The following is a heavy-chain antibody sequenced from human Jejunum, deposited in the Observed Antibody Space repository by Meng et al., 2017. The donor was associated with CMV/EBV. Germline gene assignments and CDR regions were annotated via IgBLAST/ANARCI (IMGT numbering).Heavy chain of an antibody. CDR1: FTFSSYA. V-gene: IGHV3-23*01. CDR3: AKREASTVFGVAFDY. Sequence: FTFSSYAMSWVRQAPGKGLEWVSAISGSGGSTYYADSVKGRFTISRDNSKNTLYLQMHSLRVEDTAIYYCAKREASTVFGVAFDYWGQGTRVTVSS. CDR2: ISGSGGST. J-gene: IGHJ4*02. D-gene: IGHD3-3*01.